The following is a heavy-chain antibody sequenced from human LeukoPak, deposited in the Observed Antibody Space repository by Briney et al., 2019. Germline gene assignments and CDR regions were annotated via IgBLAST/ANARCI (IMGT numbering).Heavy chain of an antibody. CDR3: ARAAYYYDSSGYPDY. Sequence: GGSLRLSCAASGFSISNYGMHWVRQAPGKGLDWVAFIRYDGSNKYYADSVKGRFTISRENAKNTLYLQMNSLRAEDTAVYYCARAAYYYDSSGYPDYWGQGTLVTVSS. D-gene: IGHD3-22*01. V-gene: IGHV3-30*02. CDR1: GFSISNYG. CDR2: IRYDGSNK. J-gene: IGHJ4*02.